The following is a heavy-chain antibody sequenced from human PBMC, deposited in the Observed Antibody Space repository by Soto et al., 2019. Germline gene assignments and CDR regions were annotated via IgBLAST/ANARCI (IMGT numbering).Heavy chain of an antibody. Sequence: QVQLVESGGGVVQPGRSLRLSCAASGFTFSSYGMHWVRQAPGKGLEWVAVIWYDGSNKYYADSVKGRFTISRDNSKNTLYLQMNSLRAEDTAVYYCARGIAAAPLGHYYGMDVWGQGTTVTVSS. J-gene: IGHJ6*02. CDR1: GFTFSSYG. CDR2: IWYDGSNK. V-gene: IGHV3-33*01. D-gene: IGHD6-13*01. CDR3: ARGIAAAPLGHYYGMDV.